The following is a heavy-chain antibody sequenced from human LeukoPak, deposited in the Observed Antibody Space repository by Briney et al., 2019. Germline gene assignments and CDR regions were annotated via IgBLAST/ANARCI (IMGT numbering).Heavy chain of an antibody. CDR1: GYTFTGYY. D-gene: IGHD5-12*01. CDR2: INPNSGGT. Sequence: ASVKVSCKASGYTFTGYYTHWVRQAPGQGLEWMGWINPNSGGTNYAQKFQGRVTMTRDTSISTAYMELSRLRSDDTAVYYCARVLSLDSGYDYRNWFDPWGQGTLVTVSS. CDR3: ARVLSLDSGYDYRNWFDP. V-gene: IGHV1-2*02. J-gene: IGHJ5*02.